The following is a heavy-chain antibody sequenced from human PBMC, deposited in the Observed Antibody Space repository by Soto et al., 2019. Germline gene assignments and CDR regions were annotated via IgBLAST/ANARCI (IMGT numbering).Heavy chain of an antibody. V-gene: IGHV4-4*02. D-gene: IGHD3-10*01. CDR1: GVSITTSNW. CDR3: ARAPYGSSPYDF. J-gene: IGHJ4*02. CDR2: IYHVGTT. Sequence: QVQLQESGPGLVKPSGTLSLTCGVSGVSITTSNWWAWVRQSPGKGLEWIAEIYHVGTTKYNPSLKSRVTISVDKSNEQFFLSLSSMTAADTAVYYCARAPYGSSPYDFWGQGILVTVSS.